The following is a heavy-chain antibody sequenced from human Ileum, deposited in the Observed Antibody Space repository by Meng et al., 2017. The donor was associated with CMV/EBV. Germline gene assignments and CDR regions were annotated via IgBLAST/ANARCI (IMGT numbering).Heavy chain of an antibody. CDR2: ISGSGGST. D-gene: IGHD3-22*01. Sequence: SGFTFSSYSMSWVRQAPGKGLEWVSAISGSGGSTYYADSVKGRFTISRDNSRNTLYLQMNSLRAEDTAVYYCAKLEYYYDSSGYYSWGQGTLVTVSS. V-gene: IGHV3-23*01. J-gene: IGHJ5*02. CDR1: GFTFSSYS. CDR3: AKLEYYYDSSGYYS.